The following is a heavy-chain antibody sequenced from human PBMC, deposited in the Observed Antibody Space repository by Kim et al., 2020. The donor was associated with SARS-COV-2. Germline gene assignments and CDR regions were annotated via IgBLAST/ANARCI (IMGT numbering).Heavy chain of an antibody. V-gene: IGHV1-18*01. Sequence: ASVKVSCKASGYTFTNYGVTWVRQAPGQGLEWMGWISGHNGDTKYAQKLQGRVTMTTDTSTSIVYMEVRSLRSDDTAVYYCARGSPFALHHYDRTGYHYPLDYWGQGTLVTVSS. J-gene: IGHJ4*02. CDR1: GYTFTNYG. CDR2: ISGHNGDT. D-gene: IGHD3-22*01. CDR3: ARGSPFALHHYDRTGYHYPLDY.